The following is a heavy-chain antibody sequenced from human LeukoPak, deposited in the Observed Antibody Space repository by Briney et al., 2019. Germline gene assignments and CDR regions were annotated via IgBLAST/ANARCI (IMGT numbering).Heavy chain of an antibody. CDR1: GFTFSSYW. CDR3: ARDRAAAGTSGWFDP. D-gene: IGHD6-13*01. CDR2: ISGSGGST. J-gene: IGHJ5*02. V-gene: IGHV3-23*01. Sequence: GGSLRLSCAASGFTFSSYWMHWVRQAPGKGLEWVSAISGSGGSTYYADSVKGRFTISRDNSKNTLYLQMNSLRSDDTAVYYCARDRAAAGTSGWFDPWGQGTLVTVSS.